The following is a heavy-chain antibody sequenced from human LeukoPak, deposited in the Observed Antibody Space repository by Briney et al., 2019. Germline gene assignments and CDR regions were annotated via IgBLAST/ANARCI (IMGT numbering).Heavy chain of an antibody. CDR2: IGTAGDT. CDR1: GFTFSSYD. D-gene: IGHD3-10*01. Sequence: PGGSLRLSCAASGFTFSSYDMHWVRQATGKGLEWVSAIGTAGDTYYPGSVKGRFTISRENAKNSLHLQMNSLRAGDTAVYYCARGRIGTGWFGELHYWGQGTLVTVSS. CDR3: ARGRIGTGWFGELHY. J-gene: IGHJ4*02. V-gene: IGHV3-13*01.